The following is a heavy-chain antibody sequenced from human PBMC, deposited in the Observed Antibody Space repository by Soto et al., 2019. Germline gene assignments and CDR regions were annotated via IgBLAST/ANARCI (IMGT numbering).Heavy chain of an antibody. Sequence: PSDTLSLTCAVSGYSINIGYYWGWIRQSPGKGLEWIGSIYHSGSTYYNPSLKSRVTISVDTSKNQFSLKLSSVTAADTAVYYCARADYHYVSSGYSYHFDYWGQGTLVTVSS. D-gene: IGHD3-22*01. V-gene: IGHV4-38-2*01. CDR3: ARADYHYVSSGYSYHFDY. CDR1: GYSINIGYY. CDR2: IYHSGST. J-gene: IGHJ4*02.